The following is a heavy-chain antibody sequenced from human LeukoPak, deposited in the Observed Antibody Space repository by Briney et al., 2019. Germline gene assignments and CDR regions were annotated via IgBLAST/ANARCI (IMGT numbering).Heavy chain of an antibody. V-gene: IGHV3-74*01. CDR1: GFTFSSYW. J-gene: IGHJ5*02. Sequence: QTGGSLRLSCAASGFTFSSYWMHWVRQAPGKGLVWVSRINSDGSSTSYADSVKGRFTISRDNAKNTLYLQMNSLRAEDTAVYYCARVRNYVYNWFDPWGQGTLVTVSS. CDR3: ARVRNYVYNWFDP. D-gene: IGHD1-7*01. CDR2: INSDGSST.